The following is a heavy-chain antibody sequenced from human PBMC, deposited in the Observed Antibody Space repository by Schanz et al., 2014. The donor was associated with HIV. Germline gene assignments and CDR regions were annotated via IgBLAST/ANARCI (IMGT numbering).Heavy chain of an antibody. CDR3: AKDQGYDFWSGYYNYYGMDV. CDR2: INVNGMIR. Sequence: EVQVVESGGDLVQVGGSLRLSCEASGFTLSNYWVHWVRQAPGKGLVWVSRINVNGMIRDYADSVRGRFTISRDNARNTVHLQMNSLRAEDTAVYYCAKDQGYDFWSGYYNYYGMDVWGQGTTVTVSS. V-gene: IGHV3-74*01. CDR1: GFTLSNYW. J-gene: IGHJ6*02. D-gene: IGHD3-3*01.